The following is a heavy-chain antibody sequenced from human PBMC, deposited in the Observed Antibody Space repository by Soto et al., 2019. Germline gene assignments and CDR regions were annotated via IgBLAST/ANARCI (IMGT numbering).Heavy chain of an antibody. CDR2: ISWNSGSI. CDR1: GFTFDDYA. Sequence: EVQLVESGGGLVQPGRSLRLSCAASGFTFDDYAMHWVRKAPGKGLEWVSGISWNSGSIGYADSVKGRFTISRDNAKNSLFLQMSSLRAEDTALYYCAKAYCSDGSCSYYYGMDGWGQETTVSVSS. CDR3: AKAYCSDGSCSYYYGMDG. V-gene: IGHV3-9*01. D-gene: IGHD2-15*01. J-gene: IGHJ6*02.